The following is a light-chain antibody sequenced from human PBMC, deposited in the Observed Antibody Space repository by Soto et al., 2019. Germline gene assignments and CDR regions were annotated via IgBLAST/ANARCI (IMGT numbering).Light chain of an antibody. CDR2: GAS. CDR1: QSVSSIN. V-gene: IGKV3-20*01. Sequence: EIVLTQSPGTLSLSPGERATLSCRASQSVSSINLAWYQQKPSQAPRLLIYGASSRATGIPDRFSGSGSGTDFILTISRLEPEDFAVYYCQQFGSSQYTFGQGTKLEIK. CDR3: QQFGSSQYT. J-gene: IGKJ2*01.